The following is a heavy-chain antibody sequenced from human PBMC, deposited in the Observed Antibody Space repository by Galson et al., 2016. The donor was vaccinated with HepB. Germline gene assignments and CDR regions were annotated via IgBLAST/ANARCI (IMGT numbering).Heavy chain of an antibody. J-gene: IGHJ4*02. CDR1: GGSISSGGYY. CDR3: ARLLRLWDGNFDY. V-gene: IGHV4-61*08. CDR2: IYDTGST. Sequence: SETLSLTCTVSGGSISSGGYYWSWIRQPPGKGLEWIGYIYDTGSTKYNPSLKSRLTISVDTSKDQFPLKLGPVTAADTAVYYCARLLRLWDGNFDYWGQGILVTVSS. D-gene: IGHD5-18*01.